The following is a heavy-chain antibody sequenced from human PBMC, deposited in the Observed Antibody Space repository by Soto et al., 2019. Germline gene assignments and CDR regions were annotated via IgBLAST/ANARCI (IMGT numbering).Heavy chain of an antibody. CDR1: GASVSSTSAT. CDR3: GRAHLGSDRYILEPFDP. J-gene: IGHJ5*02. Sequence: SQTLSLTCAISGASVSSTSATCTWIRQSPSRGLEGLGRTYYRSKWYNDYAISVKSRITINPDTSKNQFSLQLSSVIPDDTAVYYCGRAHLGSDRYILEPFDPWGQGTLVTVSS. CDR2: TYYRSKWYN. D-gene: IGHD1-1*01. V-gene: IGHV6-1*01.